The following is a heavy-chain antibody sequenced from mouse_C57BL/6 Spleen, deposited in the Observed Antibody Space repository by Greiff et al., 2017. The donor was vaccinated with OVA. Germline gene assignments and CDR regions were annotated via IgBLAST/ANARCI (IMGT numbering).Heavy chain of an antibody. V-gene: IGHV3-6*01. Sequence: EVHLVESGPGLVKPSQSLSLTCSVTGYSITSGYYWNWIRQFPGNKLEWMGYISYDGSNNYNPSLKNRISITRDTSKNQFFLKLNSVTTEDTATYYCARDRIPYGNFAYWGQGTLVTVSA. D-gene: IGHD2-1*01. CDR3: ARDRIPYGNFAY. J-gene: IGHJ3*01. CDR1: GYSITSGYY. CDR2: ISYDGSN.